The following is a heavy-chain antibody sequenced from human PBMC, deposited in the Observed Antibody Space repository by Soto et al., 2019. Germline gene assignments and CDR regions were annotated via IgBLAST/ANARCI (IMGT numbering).Heavy chain of an antibody. J-gene: IGHJ6*03. CDR3: AKSGWSDYYPDLAF. Sequence: SQTLSLTCAISGDSVSSNSAAWNWIRQSPSRGLEWLGRTYYRSKWYNDYAVSVKSRITINPDTSKNQFSLQLNSGTPEDTAVYYCAKSGWSDYYPDLAFGGKGTTVTVSS. CDR1: GDSVSSNSAA. V-gene: IGHV6-1*01. CDR2: TYYRSKWYN. D-gene: IGHD6-19*01.